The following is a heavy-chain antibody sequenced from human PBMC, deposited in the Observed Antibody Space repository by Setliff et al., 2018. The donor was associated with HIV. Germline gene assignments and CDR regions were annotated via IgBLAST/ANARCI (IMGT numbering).Heavy chain of an antibody. CDR3: ARLPYYDILTGRGSYYYMDV. V-gene: IGHV5-51*01. Sequence: PGESLKISCTASGYTFTSYYIGWVRQRPGKGLEWMGIIFPGDSDTRYSPSFQGQVTISVDKSISTAYLQWSSLKASDTAMYYCARLPYYDILTGRGSYYYMDVWGKGTTVTVSS. J-gene: IGHJ6*03. CDR1: GYTFTSYY. D-gene: IGHD3-9*01. CDR2: IFPGDSDT.